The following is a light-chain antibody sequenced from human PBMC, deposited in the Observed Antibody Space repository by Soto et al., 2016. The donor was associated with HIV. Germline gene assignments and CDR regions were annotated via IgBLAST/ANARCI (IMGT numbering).Light chain of an antibody. Sequence: SYELTQPPSVSVALGKTATITCGGDNIGSQSVHWHQQRPGQAPILVVFDDSDRPSGIPDRFSGSKSGNTATLSIIRVEAGDEADYYCQVWDRSSDHVVFGGGTEVSVL. CDR2: DDS. CDR1: NIGSQS. J-gene: IGLJ2*01. CDR3: QVWDRSSDHVV. V-gene: IGLV3-21*03.